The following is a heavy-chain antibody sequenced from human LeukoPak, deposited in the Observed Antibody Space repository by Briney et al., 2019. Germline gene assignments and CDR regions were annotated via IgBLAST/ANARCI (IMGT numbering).Heavy chain of an antibody. D-gene: IGHD1-1*01. V-gene: IGHV3-7*04. CDR3: LRAAHDSGGY. J-gene: IGHJ4*02. CDR2: IKQDGSEE. Sequence: GGSLRLSCAVSGFTLNDYWMTWVRQAPGKGLEWVANIKQDGSEEYYVDSVKGRFTISRDNAKNSLYLQMSSLRAEDTAVYYCLRAAHDSGGYWGQGTLVTVSS. CDR1: GFTLNDYW.